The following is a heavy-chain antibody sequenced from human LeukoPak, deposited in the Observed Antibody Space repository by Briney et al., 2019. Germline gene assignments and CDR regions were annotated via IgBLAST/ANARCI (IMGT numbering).Heavy chain of an antibody. V-gene: IGHV3-21*01. J-gene: IGHJ3*02. CDR2: ISSSSSYI. CDR1: GFTFSSYS. CDR3: ARGRRNRDLYQLLYHISRIHPAKGAFDI. D-gene: IGHD2-2*02. Sequence: PGGSLRLSCAASGFTFSSYSMNWVRQAPGKGLEWVSSISSSSSYIYYADSVKGRFTISRDNAKNSLYLQMNSLRAEDTAVYYCARGRRNRDLYQLLYHISRIHPAKGAFDIWGQGTMVTVSS.